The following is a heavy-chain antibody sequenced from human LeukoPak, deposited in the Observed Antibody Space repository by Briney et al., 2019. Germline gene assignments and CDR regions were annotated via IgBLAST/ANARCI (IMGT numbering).Heavy chain of an antibody. Sequence: ASVTVSCKASGGTFSSYAISWVRQAPGQGLEWMGLISAYNGNTNYAQKLQGRVTMTTDTSTSTAYMELRSLRSDDTAVYYCARVAVAGRTNRPFDYWGQGTLVTVSS. J-gene: IGHJ4*02. D-gene: IGHD6-19*01. CDR1: GGTFSSYA. CDR2: ISAYNGNT. V-gene: IGHV1-18*01. CDR3: ARVAVAGRTNRPFDY.